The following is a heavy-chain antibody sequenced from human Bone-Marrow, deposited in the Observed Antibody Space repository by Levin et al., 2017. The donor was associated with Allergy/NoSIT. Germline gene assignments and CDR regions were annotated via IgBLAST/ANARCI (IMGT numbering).Heavy chain of an antibody. D-gene: IGHD2-21*02. CDR3: ARNVVVQTTIPYYFDY. Sequence: SETLSLTCTVSGGSIGISTYWGWIRQPPGKGLEWIGSIFYSGNTYYNPSLKSRVTISVDTSRNQFSLRLTSLTATDTAVYYCARNVVVQTTIPYYFDYWGQGALVTVSS. V-gene: IGHV4-39*01. CDR2: IFYSGNT. CDR1: GGSIGISTY. J-gene: IGHJ4*02.